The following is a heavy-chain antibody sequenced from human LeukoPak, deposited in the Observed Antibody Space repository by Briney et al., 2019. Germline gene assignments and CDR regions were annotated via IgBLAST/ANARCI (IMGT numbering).Heavy chain of an antibody. CDR2: IRYDGSNK. D-gene: IGHD4-23*01. CDR1: GFTFSSYG. Sequence: GGSLRLSCAASGFTFSSYGMHWVRQAPGKGLEWVAFIRYDGSNKYYADSVKGRFTISRDNSKNTLYPQMNSLRAEDTAVYYCAKDPGYGGLYYFDYWGQGTLVTVSS. CDR3: AKDPGYGGLYYFDY. J-gene: IGHJ4*02. V-gene: IGHV3-30*02.